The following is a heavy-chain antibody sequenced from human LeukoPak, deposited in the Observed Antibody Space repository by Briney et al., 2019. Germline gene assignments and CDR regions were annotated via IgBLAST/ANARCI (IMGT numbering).Heavy chain of an antibody. V-gene: IGHV3-21*06. D-gene: IGHD2-2*01. Sequence: NRGGSLTLSCAASGFAFKEYTKHWARGSTGGGLQWVSYVSIGISYTSWAESLKGRFTTARDDAKSTVYLEMTSLRTDDTAGYYFAIASTEYAVTDGFDTWGPGTLFTVSS. CDR2: VSIGISYT. CDR1: GFAFKEYT. CDR3: AIASTEYAVTDGFDT. J-gene: IGHJ5*02.